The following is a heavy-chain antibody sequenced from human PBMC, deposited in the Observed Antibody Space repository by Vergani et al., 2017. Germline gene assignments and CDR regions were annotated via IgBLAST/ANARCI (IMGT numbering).Heavy chain of an antibody. CDR2: ISSNGGST. D-gene: IGHD4-17*01. CDR3: ARPGEVYTVTYNTFWYFDL. CDR1: GFTFSSYA. Sequence: EVQLLESGGGLVQPGGSLRLSCAASGFTFSSYAMHWVRQAPGKGLEYVSAISSNGGSTYYANSVKGRFTISRDNSKNTLYLQMGSLRAEDMAVYYCARPGEVYTVTYNTFWYFDLWGRGTLVTVSS. V-gene: IGHV3-64*01. J-gene: IGHJ2*01.